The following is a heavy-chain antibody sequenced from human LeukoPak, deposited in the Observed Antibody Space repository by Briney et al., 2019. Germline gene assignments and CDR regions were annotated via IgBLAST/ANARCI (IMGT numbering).Heavy chain of an antibody. J-gene: IGHJ4*02. Sequence: ASVKVSCKAFGYTFTSNYMHWVRQAPGQGPEWMGVISPSGGSTTYAQKFQGRVTLTRDTSTSTAYMELSRLRSDDTAVYYCARDSAMIVAAVYYFDYWGQGTLVTVSS. CDR3: ARDSAMIVAAVYYFDY. CDR1: GYTFTSNY. D-gene: IGHD3-22*01. CDR2: ISPSGGST. V-gene: IGHV1-46*01.